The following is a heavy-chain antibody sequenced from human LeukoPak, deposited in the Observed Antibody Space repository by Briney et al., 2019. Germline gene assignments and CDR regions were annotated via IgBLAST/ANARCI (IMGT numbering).Heavy chain of an antibody. V-gene: IGHV1-8*01. CDR3: AISRLERLAFDY. J-gene: IGHJ4*02. CDR1: GYTFTSYD. CDR2: MNPNSGNT. Sequence: ASVKVSCKASGYTFTSYDINWVRQATGQGLEWMGWMNPNSGNTGYAQKFQGRVTMTRNTSISTAYMELSSLRSGDTAVYYCAISRLERLAFDYWGQGTLVTVPS. D-gene: IGHD1-1*01.